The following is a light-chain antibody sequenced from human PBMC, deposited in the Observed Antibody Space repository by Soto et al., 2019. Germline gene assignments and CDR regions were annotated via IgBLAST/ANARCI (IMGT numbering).Light chain of an antibody. V-gene: IGKV1-5*01. CDR1: QSISSR. J-gene: IGKJ1*01. CDR2: DTS. CDR3: QQYNSYSET. Sequence: DIQMTQSPSTLSASVGDRVTITCRASQSISSRLAWYQQKPGKAPKLLIYDTSSLESGVPSRFSGSGSGTEFIITISRLQPDCVAYYYCQQYNSYSETFGQGTKVEIK.